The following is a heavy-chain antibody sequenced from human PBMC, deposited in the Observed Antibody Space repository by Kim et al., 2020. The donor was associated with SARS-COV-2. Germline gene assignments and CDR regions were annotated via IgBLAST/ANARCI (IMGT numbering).Heavy chain of an antibody. D-gene: IGHD3-10*01. CDR1: GGTFSSYA. J-gene: IGHJ3*02. Sequence: SVKVSCKASGGTFSSYAISWVRQAPGQGLEWMGGILPIFGTANYAQKIQCRVTITADESTSTAYMELSSLRSEGTGVYYCARLRELLWFGESPDAFVIWSQGTMVTVSS. CDR2: ILPIFGTA. CDR3: ARLRELLWFGESPDAFVI. V-gene: IGHV1-69*13.